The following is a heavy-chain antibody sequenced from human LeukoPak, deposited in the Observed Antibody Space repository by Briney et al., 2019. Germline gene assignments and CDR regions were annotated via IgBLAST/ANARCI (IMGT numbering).Heavy chain of an antibody. CDR1: GYTFTGYY. D-gene: IGHD3-3*01. Sequence: GASVKVSCKASGYTFTGYYMHWVRQAPGQGLEWMGWINPNSGGTNYAQKFQGRVTMTRDTSISTAYMELSRLRSDDTAVYYCARGENDFWSGHLFDYWGQGTLVTVSS. J-gene: IGHJ4*02. CDR3: ARGENDFWSGHLFDY. V-gene: IGHV1-2*02. CDR2: INPNSGGT.